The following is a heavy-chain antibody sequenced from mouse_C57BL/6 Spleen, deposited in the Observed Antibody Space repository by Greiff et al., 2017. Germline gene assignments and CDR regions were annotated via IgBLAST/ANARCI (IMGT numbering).Heavy chain of an antibody. CDR1: GFSLTSSA. Sequence: VKLMESGPGLVAPSQSLSITCTVSGFSLTSSAISWVRQPPGKGLEWLGVIWTGGGTNYNSALKSRLSISKDNSKSQVFLKMNSLQTDDTARYYCARTDDGYYEAWFAYWGQGTLVTVSA. CDR3: ARTDDGYYEAWFAY. CDR2: IWTGGGT. V-gene: IGHV2-9-1*01. J-gene: IGHJ3*01. D-gene: IGHD2-3*01.